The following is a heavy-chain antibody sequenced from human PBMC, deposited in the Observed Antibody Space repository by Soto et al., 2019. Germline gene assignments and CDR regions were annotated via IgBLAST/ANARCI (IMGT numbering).Heavy chain of an antibody. J-gene: IGHJ6*02. CDR1: GFTVSSNY. Sequence: EVQLVESGGGLVQPGGSLRLSCAASGFTVSSNYMRWVRQAPGKGLEWVSVIYSGGSTYYADSVKGRFTISRDNSKNTLYLQMNSLRAEDTAVYYCARDHSSGYYYYYGMDVWGQGTTVTVSS. CDR3: ARDHSSGYYYYYGMDV. V-gene: IGHV3-66*01. D-gene: IGHD6-19*01. CDR2: IYSGGST.